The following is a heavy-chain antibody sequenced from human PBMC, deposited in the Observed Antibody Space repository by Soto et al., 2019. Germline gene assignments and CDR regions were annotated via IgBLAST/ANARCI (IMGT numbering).Heavy chain of an antibody. CDR2: ISGSGGST. J-gene: IGHJ4*02. D-gene: IGHD3-10*01. Sequence: EVQLLESGGGLVQPGGSLRLSCAASGFTFSSYAMSWVRQAPGKGLEWVSAISGSGGSTYYADSVKGRFTISRENSKNTLYLKMNSLRAEDTAVYYSAKASGWFGEFDYWGQGPLVTVSS. CDR1: GFTFSSYA. V-gene: IGHV3-23*01. CDR3: AKASGWFGEFDY.